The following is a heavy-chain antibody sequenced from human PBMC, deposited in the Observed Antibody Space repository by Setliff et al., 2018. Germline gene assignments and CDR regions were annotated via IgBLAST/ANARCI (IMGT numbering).Heavy chain of an antibody. D-gene: IGHD6-13*01. CDR2: INNYSFKT. CDR1: GYTFTNYG. CDR3: ARIGPSNWGIRGYNWLDP. J-gene: IGHJ5*02. Sequence: GASVKVSCKTSGYTFTNYGITWVRQAPGQGLEWMGWINNYSFKTNYPQKFLGRVTVTTDTSTGTAYMELGSLTSDDTAMYYCARIGPSNWGIRGYNWLDPWGQGTLVTVSS. V-gene: IGHV1-18*01.